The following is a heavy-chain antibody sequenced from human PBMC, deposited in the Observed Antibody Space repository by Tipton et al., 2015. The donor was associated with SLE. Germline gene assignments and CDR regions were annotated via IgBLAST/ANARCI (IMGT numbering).Heavy chain of an antibody. Sequence: TLSLTCNVSGDSISSSGNYWGWIRQAPGKGLEWIGSIYHSGNTFYGESLKSRVTISVDTSKNQFSLKLSSVTAADTAVYFCVRHHRKQYNLLPPHYFDFWGQGALATVSS. V-gene: IGHV4-39*01. CDR1: GDSISSSGNY. CDR3: VRHHRKQYNLLPPHYFDF. J-gene: IGHJ4*02. D-gene: IGHD1-1*01. CDR2: IYHSGNT.